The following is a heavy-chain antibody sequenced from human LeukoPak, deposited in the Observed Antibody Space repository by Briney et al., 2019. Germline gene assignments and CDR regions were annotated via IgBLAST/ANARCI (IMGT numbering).Heavy chain of an antibody. Sequence: PSETLSLTCAVYGGSFSCYYWSWIRQPPGKGLERIGYIYYSGSTNYNPSLKSRVTISVDTSKNQFSLKLSSVTAADTAVYYCARGRYYDFWSGYFGFDYWGQGTLVTVSS. CDR1: GGSFSCYY. D-gene: IGHD3-3*01. J-gene: IGHJ4*02. CDR2: IYYSGST. V-gene: IGHV4-59*01. CDR3: ARGRYYDFWSGYFGFDY.